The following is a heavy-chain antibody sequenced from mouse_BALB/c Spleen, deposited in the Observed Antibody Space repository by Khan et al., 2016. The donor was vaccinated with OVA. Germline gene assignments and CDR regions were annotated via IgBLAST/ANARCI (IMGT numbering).Heavy chain of an antibody. Sequence: QIQLVQSGPELKKPGETVKISCKASGYTFTNYVMNWVKQAPGKGLKWMGWINTYTGEPTYSDDFKGRFAFSLETSASTAYLQINNLTNEDTATYFCARGNRDCDYWGHGTTPTVSS. V-gene: IGHV9-3-1*01. CDR1: GYTFTNYV. CDR2: INTYTGEP. J-gene: IGHJ2*01. D-gene: IGHD2-1*01. CDR3: ARGNRDCDY.